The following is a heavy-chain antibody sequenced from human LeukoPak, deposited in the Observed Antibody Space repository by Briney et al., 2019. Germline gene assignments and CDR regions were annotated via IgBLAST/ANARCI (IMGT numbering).Heavy chain of an antibody. Sequence: GRSLLLSCASSGFTFSSYEMNGVRQAPGKGLEWISFTGNSGNTIYYADSVRGRFTISRDNAKNSLYLQMNSLRAEDTAVYYCARDHGGSSAYWYFDLWGRGTLVSVSS. V-gene: IGHV3-48*03. CDR2: TGNSGNTI. CDR1: GFTFSSYE. D-gene: IGHD6-6*01. J-gene: IGHJ2*01. CDR3: ARDHGGSSAYWYFDL.